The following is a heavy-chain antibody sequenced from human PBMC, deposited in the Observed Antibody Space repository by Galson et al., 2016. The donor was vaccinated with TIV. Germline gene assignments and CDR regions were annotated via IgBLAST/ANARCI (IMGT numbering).Heavy chain of an antibody. J-gene: IGHJ4*02. V-gene: IGHV3-23*05. CDR3: VKGQFSTGRLYFYFDA. Sequence: NYADSVKDRFVVSRDNSKNALFLQMTDVRPADTALYYCVKGQFSTGRLYFYFDAWGRGTLVTVSS. D-gene: IGHD2-8*02.